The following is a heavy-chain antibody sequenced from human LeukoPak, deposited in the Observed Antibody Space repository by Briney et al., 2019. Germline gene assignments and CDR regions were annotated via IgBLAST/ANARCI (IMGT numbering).Heavy chain of an antibody. D-gene: IGHD6-6*01. Sequence: SETLFLTCTVSGGSISGYYWSWIRQPPGKGLEWIGYIYYSGTTSYNPSLKSRVTISVDMSKNQFSLKLSSVTAADTAVYYCAREGGDGYSSSSLLYWGQGTLVTVSS. CDR3: AREGGDGYSSSSLLY. CDR1: GGSISGYY. J-gene: IGHJ4*02. V-gene: IGHV4-59*01. CDR2: IYYSGTT.